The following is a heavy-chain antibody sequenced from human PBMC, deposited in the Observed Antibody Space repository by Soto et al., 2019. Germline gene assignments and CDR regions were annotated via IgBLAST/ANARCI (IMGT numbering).Heavy chain of an antibody. CDR3: ARDWFGVDY. V-gene: IGHV1-18*01. Sequence: QVQLVQSGAEVKKPGASVKVSCKASGYTFTSYGISWVRQAPGQGLEWMRRINAYNGNTNYAQKLKGRVTMNTDTSTSTAYMEMRSMGSADTAVYDCARDWFGVDYWGQGTLVTVSS. CDR2: INAYNGNT. D-gene: IGHD3-16*01. J-gene: IGHJ4*02. CDR1: GYTFTSYG.